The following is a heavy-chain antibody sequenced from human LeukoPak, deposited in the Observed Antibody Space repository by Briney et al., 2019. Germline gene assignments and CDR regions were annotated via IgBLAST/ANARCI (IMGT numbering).Heavy chain of an antibody. V-gene: IGHV3-23*01. Sequence: GGSLRLSCAASGFTFSSYAMSWVRQAPGKGLEWVSAISGSGGSTYYADSVKGRFTNSRDNSKNTLYLQMNSLRAEDTAVYYCARIAAAGIYYFDYWGQGTLVTVSS. J-gene: IGHJ4*02. CDR1: GFTFSSYA. CDR2: ISGSGGST. CDR3: ARIAAAGIYYFDY. D-gene: IGHD6-13*01.